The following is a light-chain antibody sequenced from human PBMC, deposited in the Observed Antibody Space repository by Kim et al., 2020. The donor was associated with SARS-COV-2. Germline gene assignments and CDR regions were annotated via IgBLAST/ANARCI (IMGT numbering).Light chain of an antibody. V-gene: IGLV2-14*03. Sequence: RAITSSCTGTSTDVGGYNYVSWYQPHPGKAPNLMIYDVSNRPAGGSHRFSGSKSGNTASLTISGLQAEDEADYYCSSYTSSSTWVFGGGTQLTVL. J-gene: IGLJ3*02. CDR3: SSYTSSSTWV. CDR1: STDVGGYNY. CDR2: DVS.